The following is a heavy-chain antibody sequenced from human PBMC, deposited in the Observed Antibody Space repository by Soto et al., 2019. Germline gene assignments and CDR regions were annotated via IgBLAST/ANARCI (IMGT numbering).Heavy chain of an antibody. Sequence: ASVKVSCKASGYTFTSYGISWVRQAPGQGLEWMGWISAYNGNTNYAQKLQGRVTMTTDTSTSTAYMELRSLRSDDTAVYYCASFYDYVVYLPQSWFDPWGPGTLVTGSS. CDR3: ASFYDYVVYLPQSWFDP. CDR2: ISAYNGNT. D-gene: IGHD3-16*01. V-gene: IGHV1-18*01. CDR1: GYTFTSYG. J-gene: IGHJ5*02.